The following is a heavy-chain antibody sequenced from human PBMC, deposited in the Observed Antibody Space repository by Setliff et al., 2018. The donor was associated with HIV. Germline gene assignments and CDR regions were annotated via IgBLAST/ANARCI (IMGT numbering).Heavy chain of an antibody. CDR1: GGSISSDSYY. CDR3: ARHFRYPGIAVAGIDY. J-gene: IGHJ4*01. CDR2: LFYNGAT. V-gene: IGHV4-39*01. Sequence: PSETLSLTCTVSGGSISSDSYYWGWIRQPPGKGLESIGTLFYNGATYYSPSLKGRVIISVDTPKNQFSLRLTSVTAADTAVYYCARHFRYPGIAVAGIDYWGQGTLVTVSS. D-gene: IGHD6-19*01.